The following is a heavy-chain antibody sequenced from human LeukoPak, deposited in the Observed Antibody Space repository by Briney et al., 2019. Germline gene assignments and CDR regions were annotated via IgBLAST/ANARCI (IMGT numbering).Heavy chain of an antibody. Sequence: GASVTVSCTASGYTFTIYGISWVRQAPGQGLEWMGWISAYNGNAVYVPKFQGRVTMTTDTSTSTAYMEVGSLTSDDTAVYYCVRDGNYYDSSGTLSDNWGQGTLVTVSS. J-gene: IGHJ4*02. V-gene: IGHV1-18*01. CDR1: GYTFTIYG. CDR2: ISAYNGNA. D-gene: IGHD3-22*01. CDR3: VRDGNYYDSSGTLSDN.